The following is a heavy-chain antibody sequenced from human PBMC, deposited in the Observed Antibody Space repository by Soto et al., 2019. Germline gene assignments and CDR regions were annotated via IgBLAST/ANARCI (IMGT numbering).Heavy chain of an antibody. J-gene: IGHJ6*02. Sequence: GASVKVSCKASGFTFTSSAVQWVRQARGQRLEWIGWIVVGSGNTNYAQKFQERVTITRDMSTSTAYMELSSLRSEDTAVYYCAAYPAFHPNDGMLSNYYGMDVWGQGTTVTVSS. CDR1: GFTFTSSA. D-gene: IGHD2-8*01. CDR3: AAYPAFHPNDGMLSNYYGMDV. V-gene: IGHV1-58*01. CDR2: IVVGSGNT.